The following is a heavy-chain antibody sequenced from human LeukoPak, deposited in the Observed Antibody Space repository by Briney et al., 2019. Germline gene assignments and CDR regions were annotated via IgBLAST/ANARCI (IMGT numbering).Heavy chain of an antibody. D-gene: IGHD6-19*01. CDR3: ARAGVLVVAGGDFQH. J-gene: IGHJ1*01. V-gene: IGHV3-11*06. CDR1: GFTFSDYY. Sequence: PGASLRLSCAASGFTFSDYYMSWIRQVPGKGLEWLSYIGSNSRYTNYAGSVKGRFTISRDNAKNSLYLQMNSLRAEDTAVYYCARAGVLVVAGGDFQHWGQGTLVTVSS. CDR2: IGSNSRYT.